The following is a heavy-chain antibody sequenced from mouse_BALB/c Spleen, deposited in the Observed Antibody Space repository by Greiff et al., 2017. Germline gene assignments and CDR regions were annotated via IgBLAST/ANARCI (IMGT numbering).Heavy chain of an antibody. CDR1: GYTFTSYW. Sequence: VQLQQPGAELVRPGASVKLSCKASGYTFTSYWINWVQQSPGQGLEWIGNIYPSDSYTNYNQKFKDKATLTVDKSSSTAYMQLSSPTSEDSAVYNGTRGTTVVAYWDMEDWGAGTTVTVAA. CDR2: IYPSDSYT. V-gene: IGHV1-69*02. D-gene: IGHD1-1*01. CDR3: TRGTTVVAYWDMED. J-gene: IGHJ1*01.